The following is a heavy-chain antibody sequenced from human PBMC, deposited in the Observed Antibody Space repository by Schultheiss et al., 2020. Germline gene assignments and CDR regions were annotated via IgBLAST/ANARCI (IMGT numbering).Heavy chain of an antibody. CDR3: ARYSSGWYRKAFDI. CDR2: ISSSGSTI. D-gene: IGHD6-19*01. Sequence: GGSLRLSCAASGFTFSSYAMSWIRQAPGKGLEWVSYISSSGSTIYYADSVKGRFTISRDNAKNSLYLQMNSLRAEDTAVYYCARYSSGWYRKAFDIWGQGKMGTVAS. CDR1: GFTFSSYA. V-gene: IGHV3-11*04. J-gene: IGHJ3*02.